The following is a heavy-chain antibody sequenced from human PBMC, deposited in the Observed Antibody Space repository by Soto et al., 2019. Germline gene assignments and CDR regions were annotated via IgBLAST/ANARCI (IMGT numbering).Heavy chain of an antibody. CDR2: INHRGST. V-gene: IGHV4-34*01. J-gene: IGHJ5*02. Sequence: NPSETLSLTCAVYGGSFSGYYWTWIRQPPGKGLEWIGEINHRGSTNYNPSLKSRVTISLDTSKNQFSLKLSSVTAADTAVYYCARGGDPWGQGTLVTVSS. CDR3: ARGGDP. CDR1: GGSFSGYY.